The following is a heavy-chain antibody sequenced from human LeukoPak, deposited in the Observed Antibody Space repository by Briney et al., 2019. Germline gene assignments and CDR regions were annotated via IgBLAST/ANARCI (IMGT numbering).Heavy chain of an antibody. CDR3: AKVAKYYYGSETYFFFDH. D-gene: IGHD3-10*01. CDR1: GGSFSGYY. CDR2: INHSGST. J-gene: IGHJ4*02. Sequence: SETLSLTCAVYGGSFSGYYWSWIRQPPGKGLEWIGEINHSGSTNYNPSLKSRVTMSIDTSKNQFSLNLRSVTAADTAVYYCAKVAKYYYGSETYFFFDHWGQGTLVTVSS. V-gene: IGHV4-34*01.